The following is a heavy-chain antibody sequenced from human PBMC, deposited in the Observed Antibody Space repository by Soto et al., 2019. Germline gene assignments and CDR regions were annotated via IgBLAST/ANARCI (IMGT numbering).Heavy chain of an antibody. Sequence: QVQLVESGGGVVQPGRSLRLSCAASGFTFSSYGMQWVRQAPGKGLEWVAVIWHDGSNQYYADSVKGRFTISRDNSNNTLYLQLDSLRAEDTAVYYCARGRGQIDYWGQGTLVTVSS. J-gene: IGHJ4*02. V-gene: IGHV3-33*01. CDR3: ARGRGQIDY. CDR2: IWHDGSNQ. CDR1: GFTFSSYG.